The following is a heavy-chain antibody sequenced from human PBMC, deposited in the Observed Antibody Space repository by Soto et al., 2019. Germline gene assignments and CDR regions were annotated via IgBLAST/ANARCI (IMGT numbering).Heavy chain of an antibody. CDR3: ARELDYGGNYDFDY. J-gene: IGHJ4*02. V-gene: IGHV1-3*01. CDR2: INAGNGNT. CDR1: GYTFTSYA. Sequence: ASVKVSCKASGYTFTSYAMHWVRQAPGQRLEWMGWINAGNGNTKYSQKFQGRVTITRDTSASTAYMELSSLRSEDTAVYYCARELDYGGNYDFDYWRQGTLVTVSS. D-gene: IGHD4-17*01.